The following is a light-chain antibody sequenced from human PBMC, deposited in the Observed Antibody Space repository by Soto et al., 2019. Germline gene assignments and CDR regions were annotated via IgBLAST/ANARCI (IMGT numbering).Light chain of an antibody. J-gene: IGKJ5*01. CDR3: QQRSNWPPGLT. CDR2: GAS. V-gene: IGKV3-15*01. Sequence: EIMMTQSPATLSVSPGERATLSFRASQSVSSNLAWYQQKPGQAPRLLIYGASTRATGIPARFSGSGSGTEFTLTISSLQSEDFAVYYCQQRSNWPPGLTFGQGTRLEI. CDR1: QSVSSN.